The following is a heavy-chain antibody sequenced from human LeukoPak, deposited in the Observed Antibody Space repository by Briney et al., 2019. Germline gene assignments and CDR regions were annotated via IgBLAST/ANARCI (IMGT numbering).Heavy chain of an antibody. V-gene: IGHV1-69*04. J-gene: IGHJ5*02. CDR3: ARNIVVVVADNNWFDP. CDR1: GGTFSSYA. CDR2: IIPILGIA. D-gene: IGHD2-15*01. Sequence: SVKVSCKASGGTFSSYAISWVRQAPGQGLEWMGRIIPILGIANYAQKFHGRVTITADKSTSTAYMELSSLRSEDTAVYYCARNIVVVVADNNWFDPWGQGTLVTVSS.